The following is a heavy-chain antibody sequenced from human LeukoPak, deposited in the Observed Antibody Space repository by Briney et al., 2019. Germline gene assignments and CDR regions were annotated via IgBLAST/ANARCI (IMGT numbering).Heavy chain of an antibody. CDR2: ISSNGGGT. J-gene: IGHJ3*02. CDR3: ARDRERYSSAGSCYEFPVDAFDI. D-gene: IGHD2-15*01. Sequence: GGSLRLSCSASGFTFSSYAMHWVRQAPGKGLESVSAISSNGGGTNYADSVKGRFTISRDNSKNTLYLQMNSLRAEYTAVYYCARDRERYSSAGSCYEFPVDAFDIWGQGTMVTVSS. V-gene: IGHV3-64*04. CDR1: GFTFSSYA.